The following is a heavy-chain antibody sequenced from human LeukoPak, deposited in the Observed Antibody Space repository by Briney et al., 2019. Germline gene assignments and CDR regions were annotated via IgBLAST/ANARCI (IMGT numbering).Heavy chain of an antibody. CDR2: ISAYNGNT. Sequence: ASVTVSCKASGYTFTSYGISWVRQAPGQGLEWMGWISAYNGNTNYAQKLQGRVTMTTDTSTSTAYMELRSLRSDDTAVYYCARVGPEGYCSSTSCYSIDYWGQGTLVTVSS. V-gene: IGHV1-18*01. CDR1: GYTFTSYG. J-gene: IGHJ4*02. CDR3: ARVGPEGYCSSTSCYSIDY. D-gene: IGHD2-2*01.